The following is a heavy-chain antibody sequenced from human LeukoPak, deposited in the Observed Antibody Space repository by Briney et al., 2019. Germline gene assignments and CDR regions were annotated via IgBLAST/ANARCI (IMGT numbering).Heavy chain of an antibody. D-gene: IGHD4-17*01. Sequence: ASVKVSCKASGYTFTSYGISWVRQAPGQGLEWMGWISAYNGNTNYAQKFQGRVTMTRDTSISTAYMELSRLRSDDTAVYYCARSNGDYQIYYFDYWGQGTLVTVSS. CDR2: ISAYNGNT. V-gene: IGHV1-18*01. CDR1: GYTFTSYG. CDR3: ARSNGDYQIYYFDY. J-gene: IGHJ4*02.